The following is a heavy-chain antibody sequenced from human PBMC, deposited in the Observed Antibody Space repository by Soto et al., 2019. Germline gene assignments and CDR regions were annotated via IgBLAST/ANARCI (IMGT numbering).Heavy chain of an antibody. D-gene: IGHD3-9*01. Sequence: LRLSCAASGFTFSSYGMHWARQAPGKGLEWVAVISYDGSNKYYADSVKGRFTISRDNSKNTLYLQMNSLRAEDTAVYYCAKDLLLHYDILTGPVDYWGQGTLVTVSS. V-gene: IGHV3-30*18. CDR1: GFTFSSYG. CDR2: ISYDGSNK. J-gene: IGHJ4*02. CDR3: AKDLLLHYDILTGPVDY.